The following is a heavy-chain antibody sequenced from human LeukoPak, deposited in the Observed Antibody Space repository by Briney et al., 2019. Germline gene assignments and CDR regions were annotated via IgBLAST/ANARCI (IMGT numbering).Heavy chain of an antibody. Sequence: SVKVSCKASGGTFSSYAISWGRQAPGQGLEWMGGIIPIFGTANYAQKFQGRVTITADESTSTAYMELSSLRSEDTAVYYCASRYCSSTSCYGGRSGFDPWGQGTLVTVSS. J-gene: IGHJ5*02. CDR2: IIPIFGTA. CDR3: ASRYCSSTSCYGGRSGFDP. D-gene: IGHD2-2*01. CDR1: GGTFSSYA. V-gene: IGHV1-69*13.